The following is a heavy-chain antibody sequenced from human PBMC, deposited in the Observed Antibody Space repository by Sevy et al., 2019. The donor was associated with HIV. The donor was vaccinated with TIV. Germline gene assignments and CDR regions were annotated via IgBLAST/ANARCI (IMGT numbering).Heavy chain of an antibody. Sequence: GGSLRLSCVASGFTLSNYGMHWVRQAPGKGLEWVAVIWYDGTNKEYADSVKGRFTISRDNSKNTLYLQMNSLRAEDTAVYYCAREDIRVAGIGYYFHSWGQGTLVTVSS. J-gene: IGHJ4*02. CDR2: IWYDGTNK. CDR1: GFTLSNYG. D-gene: IGHD6-19*01. CDR3: AREDIRVAGIGYYFHS. V-gene: IGHV3-33*01.